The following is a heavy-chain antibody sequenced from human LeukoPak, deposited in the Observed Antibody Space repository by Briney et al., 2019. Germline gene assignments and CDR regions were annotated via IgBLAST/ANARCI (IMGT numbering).Heavy chain of an antibody. J-gene: IGHJ4*02. CDR2: IYYSGST. Sequence: SETLSLTCTVSGGSISSGGYDWSWIRQHPGKGLEWIGYIYYSGSTYYNPSLKSRVTISVDTSKNQFSLKLSSVTAADTAVYYCARGGAAAGKLDYWGQGTLVTVSS. D-gene: IGHD6-13*01. V-gene: IGHV4-31*03. CDR1: GGSISSGGYD. CDR3: ARGGAAAGKLDY.